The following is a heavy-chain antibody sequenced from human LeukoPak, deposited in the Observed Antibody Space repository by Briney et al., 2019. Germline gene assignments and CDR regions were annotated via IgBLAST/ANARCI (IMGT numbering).Heavy chain of an antibody. CDR3: ASDSGSYYNDAFDI. J-gene: IGHJ3*02. V-gene: IGHV3-53*04. D-gene: IGHD3-10*01. CDR2: IYSGGST. Sequence: GGSLRLSWAASGFTVGSNYIGWVRQAPGKGLEWVSVIYSGGSTYYADSVKGRFTISRHNSKNTLYLQMNSLRAEDTAVYYCASDSGSYYNDAFDIEGLGTMVTVSS. CDR1: GFTVGSNY.